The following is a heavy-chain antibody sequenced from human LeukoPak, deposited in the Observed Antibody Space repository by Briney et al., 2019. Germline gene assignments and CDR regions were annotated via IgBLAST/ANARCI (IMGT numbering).Heavy chain of an antibody. CDR2: ISSSGSTI. D-gene: IGHD2-15*01. V-gene: IGHV3-48*03. CDR1: GFTFSSYE. J-gene: IGHJ4*02. CDR3: ARVVEDCSGGSCYSDY. Sequence: GGSLRLSCAASGFTFSSYEMNWVRQAPGKGLEWVSYISSSGSTIYYADPVKGRFTVSRDNAKNSLYLQMNSLRAEDTAVYYCARVVEDCSGGSCYSDYWGQGTLVTVSS.